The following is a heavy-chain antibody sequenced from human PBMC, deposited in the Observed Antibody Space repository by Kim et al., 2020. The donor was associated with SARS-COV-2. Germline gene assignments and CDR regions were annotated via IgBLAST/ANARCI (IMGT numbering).Heavy chain of an antibody. Sequence: YAASVKGRFTISRDNAKSTLDLQMDSLIPEDTAVYYCARGSGSYGFDSWGQGIMVAVSS. D-gene: IGHD1-26*01. V-gene: IGHV3-74*01. J-gene: IGHJ4*02. CDR3: ARGSGSYGFDS.